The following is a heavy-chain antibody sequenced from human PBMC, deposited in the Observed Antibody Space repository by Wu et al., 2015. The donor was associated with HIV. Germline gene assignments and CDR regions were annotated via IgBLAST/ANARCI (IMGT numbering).Heavy chain of an antibody. CDR3: ATSYYGSGSYPTFYYYYAMDV. Sequence: QVQLVQSGAEMKKPGASVKVSCKASGYSFNDYHVHWVRQAPGQGLEWMGWINQNSGGATYGQKFQGRVAMTRDTSISTAFMELSRLRLDDTAVYYCATSYYGSGSYPTFYYYYAMDVWGQGTTVTVSS. CDR2: INQNSGGA. CDR1: GYSFNDYH. V-gene: IGHV1-2*02. J-gene: IGHJ6*02. D-gene: IGHD3-10*01.